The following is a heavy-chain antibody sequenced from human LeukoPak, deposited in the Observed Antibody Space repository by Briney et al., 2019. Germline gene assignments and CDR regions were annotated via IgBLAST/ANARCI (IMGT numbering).Heavy chain of an antibody. V-gene: IGHV3-33*08. J-gene: IGHJ4*02. CDR1: GFTFSSYA. D-gene: IGHD3-3*01. CDR2: IWYDGSNK. Sequence: PGRSLRLSCAASGFTFSSYAMHWVRQAPGKGLEWVAIIWYDGSNKYYSDSVKGRFTISRDNSKNRLYLQMNSLRAEDTAVYYCAIGPGSGVDFDYWGQGTLVTVSS. CDR3: AIGPGSGVDFDY.